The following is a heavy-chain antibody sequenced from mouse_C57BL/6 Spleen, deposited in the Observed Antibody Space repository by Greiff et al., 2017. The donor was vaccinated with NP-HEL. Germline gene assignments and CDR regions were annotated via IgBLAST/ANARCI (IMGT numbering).Heavy chain of an antibody. V-gene: IGHV5-9*01. Sequence: EVMLVESGGGLVKPGGSLKLSCAASGFTFSSYTMSWVRQTPEKRLEWVATISGGGGNTYYPDSVKGRFTISRDNAKNTLYLQMSSLRSEDTALYYCARHSYYGSSPYYWYFDVWGTGTTVTVSS. CDR1: GFTFSSYT. D-gene: IGHD1-1*01. CDR2: ISGGGGNT. CDR3: ARHSYYGSSPYYWYFDV. J-gene: IGHJ1*03.